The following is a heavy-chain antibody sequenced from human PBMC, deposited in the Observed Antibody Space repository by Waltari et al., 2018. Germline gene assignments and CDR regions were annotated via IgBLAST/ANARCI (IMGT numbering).Heavy chain of an antibody. J-gene: IGHJ4*02. V-gene: IGHV3-33*06. CDR2: IWFGGGDT. Sequence: QVQLVESGGGVVQPGISLRLSCAASGFSLSNFGMHWVRQAPGKGLEWVALIWFGGGDTYYADSVRGRFTISRDNSKNTLYLDINSLRVDDTAIYHCAKDAFGNTYLDYWGQGTLVTVSS. CDR1: GFSLSNFG. CDR3: AKDAFGNTYLDY. D-gene: IGHD3-10*01.